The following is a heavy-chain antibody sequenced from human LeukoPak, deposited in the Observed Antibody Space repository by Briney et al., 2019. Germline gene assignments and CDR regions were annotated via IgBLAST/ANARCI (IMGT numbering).Heavy chain of an antibody. CDR1: GFIISSYW. Sequence: PGGSVRLSCAASGFIISSYWMSWVRQAPGKGLEWVSGITWNSGSSGYADSVKGRFTISRDNAKSSLYLQMNSLRADDMALYYCAKASEYNYGLDYWGQGTLVTVSS. V-gene: IGHV3-9*03. D-gene: IGHD5-18*01. CDR3: AKASEYNYGLDY. J-gene: IGHJ4*02. CDR2: ITWNSGSS.